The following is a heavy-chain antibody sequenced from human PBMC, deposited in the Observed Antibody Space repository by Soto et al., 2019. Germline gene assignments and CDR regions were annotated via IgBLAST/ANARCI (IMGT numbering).Heavy chain of an antibody. Sequence: ASVKVSCKASGYTFTSYAMHWVRQAPGQSLEWMGWINTGKGNTKSSQKFQDRVIITRDTSASTAYMDLSSLRSEDTAVYYCARGIATGQLDPWGQGTLVTVSS. CDR3: ARGIATGQLDP. CDR2: INTGKGNT. CDR1: GYTFTSYA. J-gene: IGHJ5*02. V-gene: IGHV1-3*04. D-gene: IGHD2-15*01.